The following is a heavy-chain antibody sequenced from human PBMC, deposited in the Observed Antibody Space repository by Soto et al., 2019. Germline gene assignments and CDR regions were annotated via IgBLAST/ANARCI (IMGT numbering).Heavy chain of an antibody. D-gene: IGHD1-1*01. Sequence: QVHLVQSGAEVKKPGASVKVSCKGSGYAFTTYGITWVRQAPGQGLEWMGWISAHNGNTNYAQKLQGRVTVTRDTFTSSAYTELRSLRSDDTAVSFCARGRYGDYWGQGALVTVSS. CDR2: ISAHNGNT. V-gene: IGHV1-18*01. J-gene: IGHJ4*02. CDR1: GYAFTTYG. CDR3: ARGRYGDY.